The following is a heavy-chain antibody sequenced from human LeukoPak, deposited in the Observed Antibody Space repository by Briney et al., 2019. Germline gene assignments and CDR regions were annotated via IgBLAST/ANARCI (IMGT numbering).Heavy chain of an antibody. D-gene: IGHD6-13*01. CDR1: GFTFSSYG. J-gene: IGHJ5*02. Sequence: GGSLRLSCAASGFTFSSYGMHWVRQAPGKGLEWVAVIWYDGSNKYYADSVKGRFTISRDNSKNTLYLQMNSLRAEDTAVYYCARGVGHSSSWIDPWGQGTLVTVSS. V-gene: IGHV3-33*01. CDR3: ARGVGHSSSWIDP. CDR2: IWYDGSNK.